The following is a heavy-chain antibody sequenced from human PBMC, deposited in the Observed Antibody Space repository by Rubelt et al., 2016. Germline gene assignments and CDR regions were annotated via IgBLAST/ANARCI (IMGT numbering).Heavy chain of an antibody. D-gene: IGHD2-2*01. CDR1: GFSFSSYS. CDR3: VRGVGWFDP. CDR2: ICSSSSYI. V-gene: IGHV3-21*01. J-gene: IGHJ5*02. Sequence: EVQLVESEGGLVKPVGSLSLPCAGSGFSFSSYSVNWVRQAPRKVLDRVPSICSSSSYIYYADSVKGRFTISRDNAKNSLFLQMNSLRAEDTAAYYCVRGVGWFDPWGQGTLVTVSS.